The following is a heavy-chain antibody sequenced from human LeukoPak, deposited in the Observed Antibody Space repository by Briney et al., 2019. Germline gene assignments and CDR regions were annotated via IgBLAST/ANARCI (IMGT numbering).Heavy chain of an antibody. CDR3: ASVCVVCFGAAYDS. V-gene: IGHV3-48*03. CDR2: ISSSGFTI. D-gene: IGHD3-16*01. J-gene: IGHJ5*01. Sequence: GGSLRLSCAASGFTFNTYEMTWVRQAPGKGLEWLSYISSSGFTIYYADSVRGRFSISRDNAKNSLYLQMNSLRAEDTAVYFCASVCVVCFGAAYDSWGQGALVTVSS. CDR1: GFTFNTYE.